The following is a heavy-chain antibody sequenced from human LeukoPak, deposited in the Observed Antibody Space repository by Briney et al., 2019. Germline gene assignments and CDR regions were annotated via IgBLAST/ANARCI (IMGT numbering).Heavy chain of an antibody. V-gene: IGHV4-30-4*01. Sequence: TSETLSLTCTVSGGSIFSGDYYWSWIRQPPGKGLEWIGYIYYNGITYFSPSLESRVSMSVDTSKNQFSLNLSSVTAADTAVYYCARGDYNDGGGYLDHWGQGALVTVSS. CDR3: ARGDYNDGGGYLDH. CDR1: GGSIFSGDYY. CDR2: IYYNGIT. D-gene: IGHD3-22*01. J-gene: IGHJ5*02.